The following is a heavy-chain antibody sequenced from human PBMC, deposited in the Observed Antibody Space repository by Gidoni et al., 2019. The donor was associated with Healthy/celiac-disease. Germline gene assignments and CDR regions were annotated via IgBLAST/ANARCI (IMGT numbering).Heavy chain of an antibody. Sequence: QVQLQESGPGLVKPSQTLSLTCTVSGGSISSGGYYWSWIRQHPGKVLEWIGYIYYSGSTYYNPSLKSRVTRSVDTSKNQFSLKLSSVTAADTAVYYCARDGYDSSGYFDYWGQGTLVTVSS. J-gene: IGHJ4*02. CDR3: ARDGYDSSGYFDY. CDR2: IYYSGST. D-gene: IGHD3-22*01. CDR1: GGSISSGGYY. V-gene: IGHV4-31*03.